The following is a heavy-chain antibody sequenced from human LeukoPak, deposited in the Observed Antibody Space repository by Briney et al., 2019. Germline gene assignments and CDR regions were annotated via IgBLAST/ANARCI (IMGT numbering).Heavy chain of an antibody. D-gene: IGHD1-26*01. CDR2: ISGSGGST. V-gene: IGHV3-23*01. J-gene: IGHJ4*02. Sequence: GGSLRLSCAASGFTFSSYAMSWVCQAPGKGLEWVSAISGSGGSTYYADSVKGRFTISRDNSKNTLYLQMNNLRAEDTAVYYCAKDMWEPFFDYWGQGTLVTVSS. CDR1: GFTFSSYA. CDR3: AKDMWEPFFDY.